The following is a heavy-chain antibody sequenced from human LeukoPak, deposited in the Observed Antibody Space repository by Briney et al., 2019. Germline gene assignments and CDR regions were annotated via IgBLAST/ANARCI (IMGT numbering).Heavy chain of an antibody. CDR3: AKERVGPTTAWLFDY. Sequence: GGSLRLSCAASGFTFSDYYMSWIRQAPGKGLEWVSYISSSGSTIYYADSVKGRFTISRDNSKNTLDLQMNSLRAEDTAVYYCAKERVGPTTAWLFDYWGQGTLVTVSS. CDR1: GFTFSDYY. V-gene: IGHV3-11*01. CDR2: ISSSGSTI. J-gene: IGHJ4*02. D-gene: IGHD1-26*01.